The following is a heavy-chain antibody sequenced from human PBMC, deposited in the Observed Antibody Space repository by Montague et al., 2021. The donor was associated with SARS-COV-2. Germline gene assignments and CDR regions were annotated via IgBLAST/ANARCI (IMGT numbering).Heavy chain of an antibody. Sequence: SGTTYYNPSLKSRPSMSVDTSKNQFSLKLTSVTAADTAVYYCARDNCSDGVCFLDYWGQGSLVDVSS. D-gene: IGHD2-8*01. CDR2: SGTT. V-gene: IGHV4-30-4*01. J-gene: IGHJ4*02. CDR3: ARDNCSDGVCFLDY.